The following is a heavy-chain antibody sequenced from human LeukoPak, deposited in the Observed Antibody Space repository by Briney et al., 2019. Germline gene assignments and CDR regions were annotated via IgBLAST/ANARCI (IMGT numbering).Heavy chain of an antibody. V-gene: IGHV4-39*01. Sequence: SETLSLTCTVSGGSISSSGYYWDWIRQPPGKGLEWIGSIYYSGSTYYNPSLKSRVTISVDTSKNQFSLKLSSVTAADTAVYYCAREYYYGSGSYYKRGSAFDIWGQGTMVTVSS. CDR3: AREYYYGSGSYYKRGSAFDI. CDR1: GGSISSSGYY. J-gene: IGHJ3*02. CDR2: IYYSGST. D-gene: IGHD3-10*01.